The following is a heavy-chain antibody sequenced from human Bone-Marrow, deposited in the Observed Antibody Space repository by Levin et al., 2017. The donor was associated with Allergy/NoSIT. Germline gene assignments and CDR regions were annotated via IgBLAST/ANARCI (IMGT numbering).Heavy chain of an antibody. V-gene: IGHV4-34*01. CDR1: GGSFSGYY. CDR2: INHSGST. CDR3: ARGLGITGARRRFDY. D-gene: IGHD1-20*01. Sequence: SETLSLTCAVSGGSFSGYYWSWIRQPPGKGLEWIGEINHSGSTNDNPSPKSRVTILVDMSKNHFSLKLSPVTAADTAVYFCARGLGITGARRRFDYWGQGTLVIVSS. J-gene: IGHJ4*02.